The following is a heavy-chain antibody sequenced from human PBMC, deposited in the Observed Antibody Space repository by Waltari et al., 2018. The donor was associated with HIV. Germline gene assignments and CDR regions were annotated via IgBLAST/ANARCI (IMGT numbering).Heavy chain of an antibody. D-gene: IGHD1-1*01. V-gene: IGHV5-51*01. CDR2: IYPADSDP. Sequence: EVLLVQSESDVKKVGESLNISCKASGYTFTNYWIAWVRQMPGKGLEWMGIIYPADSDPRYSPSFQGQVTISADRSITTVFLQWSSLKSLDNGMYYCARHWDNWNDAFDYWGQGTLVTVSS. J-gene: IGHJ4*02. CDR1: GYTFTNYW. CDR3: ARHWDNWNDAFDY.